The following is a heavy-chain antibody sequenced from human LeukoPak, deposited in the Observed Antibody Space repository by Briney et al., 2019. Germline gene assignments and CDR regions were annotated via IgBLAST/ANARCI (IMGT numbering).Heavy chain of an antibody. CDR2: ISWNSGSI. Sequence: GGSLRLSCAASGFTFDDYAMHWVRQAPGKGLEWASGISWNSGSIGYADSVKGRFTTSRDNAKNSLYLQMNSLRAEDTALYYCANGLTPPIGSHPGAFDIWGQGTMVTVSS. J-gene: IGHJ3*02. CDR3: ANGLTPPIGSHPGAFDI. CDR1: GFTFDDYA. V-gene: IGHV3-9*01. D-gene: IGHD1-26*01.